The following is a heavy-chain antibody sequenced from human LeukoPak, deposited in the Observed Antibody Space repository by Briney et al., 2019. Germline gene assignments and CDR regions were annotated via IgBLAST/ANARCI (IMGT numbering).Heavy chain of an antibody. CDR2: ISAYNGNT. V-gene: IGHV1-18*01. CDR3: ARGPNEVFGVPIDY. D-gene: IGHD3-3*01. CDR1: GYTFTSYG. Sequence: ASVKVSCKASGYTFTSYGISWVRQAPGQGLEWMGWISAYNGNTNYAQKLQGRVTMTRDTSTSTVYMELSSLRSEDTAVYYCARGPNEVFGVPIDYWGQGTLVTVSS. J-gene: IGHJ4*02.